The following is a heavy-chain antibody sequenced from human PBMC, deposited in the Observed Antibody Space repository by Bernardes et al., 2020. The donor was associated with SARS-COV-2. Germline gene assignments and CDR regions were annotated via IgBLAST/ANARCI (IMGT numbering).Heavy chain of an antibody. V-gene: IGHV4-59*08. CDR1: GGSLSSYY. CDR2: IYYSGST. Sequence: SETLSLTCTVSGGSLSSYYWSWIRQPPGKGLEWIGYIYYSGSTNYNPSLKSRVTISVDTSKNQFSLKLSSVTAADTAVYYCAGADFWSGSPEGYWGQGTLVTVSS. CDR3: AGADFWSGSPEGY. J-gene: IGHJ4*02. D-gene: IGHD3-3*01.